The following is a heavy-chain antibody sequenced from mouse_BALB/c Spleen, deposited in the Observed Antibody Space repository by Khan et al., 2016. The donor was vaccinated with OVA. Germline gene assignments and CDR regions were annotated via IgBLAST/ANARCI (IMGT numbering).Heavy chain of an antibody. CDR2: ISDLAYTF. V-gene: IGHV5-15*02. CDR1: GFTFSDYG. Sequence: EVELVESGGGLVQPGGSRKLSCAASGFTFSDYGMAWVRQAPGKGPEWVAFISDLAYTFYYADTVTGRFTLSRANAKTTLCLEMSSLRSGETAMYYCARGGGTAPFAYWGQGTLVTVSA. CDR3: ARGGGTAPFAY. D-gene: IGHD1-2*01. J-gene: IGHJ3*01.